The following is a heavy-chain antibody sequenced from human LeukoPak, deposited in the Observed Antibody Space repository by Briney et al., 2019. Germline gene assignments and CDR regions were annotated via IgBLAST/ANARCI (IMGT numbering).Heavy chain of an antibody. CDR2: ISSSGSTI. CDR1: GFTFSDYY. CDR3: ARDGRTTVVTWANDY. J-gene: IGHJ4*02. V-gene: IGHV3-11*04. D-gene: IGHD4-23*01. Sequence: GGSLRLSCAASGFTFSDYYMSWVRQAPGKGLEGVSYISSSGSTIYYADSVKGRFTISRDKAKNSLYLQMNSLRAEDTAVYYCARDGRTTVVTWANDYWGQGTLVTVSS.